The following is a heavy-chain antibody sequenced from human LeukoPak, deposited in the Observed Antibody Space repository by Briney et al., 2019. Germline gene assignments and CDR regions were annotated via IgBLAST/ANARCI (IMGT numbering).Heavy chain of an antibody. J-gene: IGHJ3*02. V-gene: IGHV3-30*18. CDR1: GFTFSSYG. CDR3: AKDLYLGGSWYLGAFGI. CDR2: ISYDGSNK. D-gene: IGHD6-13*01. Sequence: PGGSLRLSCAASGFTFSSYGMHWVRQAPGKGLEWVAVISYDGSNKYYADSVKGRFTISRDNSKNTLYLQMNSLRAEDTAVYYCAKDLYLGGSWYLGAFGIWGQGTMVTVSS.